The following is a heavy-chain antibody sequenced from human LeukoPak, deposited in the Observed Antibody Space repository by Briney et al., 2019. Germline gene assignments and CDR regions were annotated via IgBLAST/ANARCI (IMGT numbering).Heavy chain of an antibody. Sequence: ASVKVSCKASGYTFTGYYMHWVRQAPGKGLEWMGWINPNSGGKNHVQKFQVRVTITRDTSINTPYMELSRLRSDDTAVYYCARDRPLDADDYYGFYYFDYWGQGTLVTVSS. CDR3: ARDRPLDADDYYGFYYFDY. D-gene: IGHD3-10*01. J-gene: IGHJ4*02. V-gene: IGHV1-2*02. CDR1: GYTFTGYY. CDR2: INPNSGGK.